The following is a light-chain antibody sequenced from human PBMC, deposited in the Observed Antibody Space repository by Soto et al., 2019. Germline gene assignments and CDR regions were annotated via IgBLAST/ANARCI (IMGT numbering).Light chain of an antibody. J-gene: IGKJ3*01. Sequence: EIVLTQSPATLYLSPGERATLSCRASQSVGSYLAWYQQKPGQAPRLLIYDASKRATGIPASFIDSGSGTDFTLTISSLDPEDFALYYCQQLSHWPFTFGPGTKVDIK. CDR1: QSVGSY. CDR3: QQLSHWPFT. V-gene: IGKV3-11*01. CDR2: DAS.